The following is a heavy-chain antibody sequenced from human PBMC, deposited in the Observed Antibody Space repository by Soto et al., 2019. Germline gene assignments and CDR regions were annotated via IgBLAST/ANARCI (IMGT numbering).Heavy chain of an antibody. CDR3: ARQGRYCSSTSCYSYYYYGMDV. Sequence: GESLKISCKGSGYSFTRYWISWVRQMPGKGLEWMGRIDPSDSYTNYSPSFQGHVTISADKSISTAYLQWSSLKASDTAMYYCARQGRYCSSTSCYSYYYYGMDVWGQGTTVTVSS. J-gene: IGHJ6*02. D-gene: IGHD2-2*01. CDR2: IDPSDSYT. V-gene: IGHV5-10-1*01. CDR1: GYSFTRYW.